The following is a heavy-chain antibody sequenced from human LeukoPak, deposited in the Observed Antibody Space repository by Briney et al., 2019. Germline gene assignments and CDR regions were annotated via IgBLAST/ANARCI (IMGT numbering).Heavy chain of an antibody. Sequence: GGSLRLPCAASGFTFSSYGMHWVRQAPGKGLEWVAVISYDGSNKYYADSVKGRFTISRDNSKNTLYLQMNSLRADDTAVYYCARVGIGSGWWRIDYWGQGTLVTVSS. D-gene: IGHD6-19*01. CDR3: ARVGIGSGWWRIDY. CDR1: GFTFSSYG. V-gene: IGHV3-30*03. CDR2: ISYDGSNK. J-gene: IGHJ4*02.